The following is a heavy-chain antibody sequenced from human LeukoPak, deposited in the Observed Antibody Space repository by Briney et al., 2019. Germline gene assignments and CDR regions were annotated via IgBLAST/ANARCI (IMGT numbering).Heavy chain of an antibody. D-gene: IGHD6-19*01. Sequence: ASVKVSCKASGGTFSSYAISWVRQAPGQGLEWMGGIIPIFGTANYAQKFQGRVTITADESTSTAYMELDSLRSDDAAVYYCAREGTTGGSSGWYDYWGQGILVTVSS. J-gene: IGHJ4*02. CDR3: AREGTTGGSSGWYDY. CDR1: GGTFSSYA. CDR2: IIPIFGTA. V-gene: IGHV1-69*01.